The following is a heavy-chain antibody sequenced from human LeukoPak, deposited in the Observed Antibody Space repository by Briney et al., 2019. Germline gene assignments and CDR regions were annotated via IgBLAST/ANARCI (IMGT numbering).Heavy chain of an antibody. J-gene: IGHJ4*02. D-gene: IGHD3-3*01. Sequence: PSETLPLTCAVYGGSFSGYYWSWIRQPPGKGLEWIGEINHSGSTNYNPSLKSRVTISVDTSKNQFSLKLSSVTAADTAVYYCARGSVYYGFWSGYYSYWGQGTLVTVSS. CDR3: ARGSVYYGFWSGYYSY. V-gene: IGHV4-34*01. CDR2: INHSGST. CDR1: GGSFSGYY.